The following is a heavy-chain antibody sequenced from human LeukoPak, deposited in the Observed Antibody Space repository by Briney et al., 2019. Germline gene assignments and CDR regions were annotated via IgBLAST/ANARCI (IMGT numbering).Heavy chain of an antibody. CDR1: GGTFSSYA. Sequence: SVKVSCKASGGTFSSYAISWVRQAPEQGLEWMGGIIPIFGTANYAQKFQGRVTITTDESTSTAYMELSSLRSEDTAVYYCARSPYYDFWSGYLEYYFDYWGQGTLVTVSS. CDR2: IIPIFGTA. V-gene: IGHV1-69*05. CDR3: ARSPYYDFWSGYLEYYFDY. D-gene: IGHD3-3*01. J-gene: IGHJ4*02.